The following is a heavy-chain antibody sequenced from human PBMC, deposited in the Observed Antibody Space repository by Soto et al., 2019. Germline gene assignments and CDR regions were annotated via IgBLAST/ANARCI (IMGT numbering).Heavy chain of an antibody. D-gene: IGHD4-17*01. CDR1: GSSISSYY. CDR3: ARDSPRYGRLEAFDI. V-gene: IGHV4-59*01. Sequence: QVQLQESGPGLVKPSETLSLTCTVSGSSISSYYWSWIRQPPGKGLEWIGYIYYSGSTNYNPSLKSRVTISVDTSKNQFSLKLSSVTAADTAVYYCARDSPRYGRLEAFDIWGQGTMVTVSS. CDR2: IYYSGST. J-gene: IGHJ3*02.